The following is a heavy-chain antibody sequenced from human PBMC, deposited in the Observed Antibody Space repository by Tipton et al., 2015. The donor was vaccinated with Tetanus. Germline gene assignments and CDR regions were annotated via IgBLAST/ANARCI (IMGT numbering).Heavy chain of an antibody. CDR1: GGSISSGGYY. J-gene: IGHJ4*02. Sequence: TLSLTCTVSGGSISSGGYYWSWIRQHPGKGLEWIGYIYYSGSTYYNPSLKSRVTISVDTSKNQFSLKLSSVTAADTAVYYCARDQGYCRSTSCAHGGWRAFDYWGQGALVTVSS. V-gene: IGHV4-31*03. CDR2: IYYSGST. D-gene: IGHD2-2*01. CDR3: ARDQGYCRSTSCAHGGWRAFDY.